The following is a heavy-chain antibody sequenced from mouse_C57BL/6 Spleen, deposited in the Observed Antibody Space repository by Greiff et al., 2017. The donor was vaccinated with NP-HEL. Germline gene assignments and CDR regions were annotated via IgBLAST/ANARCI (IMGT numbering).Heavy chain of an antibody. CDR3: ARDYGSSDYAMDY. J-gene: IGHJ4*01. CDR2: INPNNGGT. V-gene: IGHV1-26*01. D-gene: IGHD1-1*01. CDR1: GYTFTDYY. Sequence: VQLQQSGPELVKPGASVKISCKASGYTFTDYYMNWVKQSHGKSLEWIGDINPNNGGTSYNQKFKGKATLTVDKSTSTAYMELRSLTSEDSAVYYCARDYGSSDYAMDYWGQGTSVTVSS.